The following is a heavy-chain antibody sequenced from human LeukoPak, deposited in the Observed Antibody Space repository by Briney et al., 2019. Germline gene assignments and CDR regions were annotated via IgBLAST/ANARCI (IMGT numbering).Heavy chain of an antibody. D-gene: IGHD3-3*01. CDR1: GFTFSSYS. CDR2: ISSSSSYI. Sequence: GGSLRLSCAASGFTFSSYSMNWVRQAPGEGLEWVSSISSSSSYIYYADSVKGRFTISRDNAKNSLYLQMNSLRAEDTAVYYCARDASDFWNNYDYWGQGTLVTVSS. V-gene: IGHV3-21*01. J-gene: IGHJ4*02. CDR3: ARDASDFWNNYDY.